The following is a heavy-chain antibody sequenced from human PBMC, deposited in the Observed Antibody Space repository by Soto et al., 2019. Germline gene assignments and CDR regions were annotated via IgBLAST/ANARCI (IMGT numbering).Heavy chain of an antibody. Sequence: PSETLSLTCTVSGGSISNYYCNWIRQPAGKGLEWIGRIDTSGSTNYNPSLKSRVTMSVDTSKQEFSLKLSSVTAADTAVYYCARRIGFWSGYYYYYYYGMDVWGQGTTVTVSS. CDR1: GGSISNYY. D-gene: IGHD3-3*01. CDR2: IDTSGST. V-gene: IGHV4-4*07. J-gene: IGHJ6*02. CDR3: ARRIGFWSGYYYYYYYGMDV.